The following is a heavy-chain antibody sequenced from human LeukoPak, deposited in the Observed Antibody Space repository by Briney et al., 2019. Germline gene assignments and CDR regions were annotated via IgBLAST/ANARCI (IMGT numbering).Heavy chain of an antibody. V-gene: IGHV1-69*13. J-gene: IGHJ6*03. CDR2: IIPIFGTA. CDR3: ARVGGRGCQSLLHCSGGSCYSWIPGLPAPQRLERCYYYYMDV. Sequence: GASVKVSCKASGGTFSSYAISWVRQAPGQGLEWMGGIIPIFGTANYAQKFQGRVTITADESTSTAYMELSSLRSEDTAVYYCARVGGRGCQSLLHCSGGSCYSWIPGLPAPQRLERCYYYYMDVWGKGTTVTISS. CDR1: GGTFSSYA. D-gene: IGHD2-15*01.